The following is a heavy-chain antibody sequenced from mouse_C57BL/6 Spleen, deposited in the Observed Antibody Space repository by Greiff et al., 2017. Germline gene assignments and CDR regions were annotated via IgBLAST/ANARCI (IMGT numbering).Heavy chain of an antibody. Sequence: EVQLVESGGDLVKPGGSLKLSCAASGFTFSSYGMSWVRQTPDQRLEWVATISSGGSYTYYPDSVKGRFTISRDTAKNTLYLQMSSLKSEDTAMYYCAKMDYWGQGTTVTVSS. V-gene: IGHV5-6*01. CDR3: AKMDY. CDR2: ISSGGSYT. J-gene: IGHJ4*01. CDR1: GFTFSSYG.